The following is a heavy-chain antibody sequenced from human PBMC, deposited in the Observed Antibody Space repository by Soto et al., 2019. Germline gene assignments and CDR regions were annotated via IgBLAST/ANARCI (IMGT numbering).Heavy chain of an antibody. V-gene: IGHV3-74*01. J-gene: IGHJ4*02. D-gene: IGHD1-26*01. Sequence: EVQLVESGGGLVQPGGSLRLSCAASGLTFSSYWMHWVRQAPGKGLVWVSRINTDGSSTTYADSVKGRFTISRDNTKNTLYLQMNSLRVEDTAVYYCARASGSNIHFDYWGQGTRVAVSS. CDR1: GLTFSSYW. CDR3: ARASGSNIHFDY. CDR2: INTDGSST.